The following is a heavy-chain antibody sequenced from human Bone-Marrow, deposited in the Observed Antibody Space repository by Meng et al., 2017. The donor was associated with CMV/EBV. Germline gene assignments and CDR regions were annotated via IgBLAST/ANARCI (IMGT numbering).Heavy chain of an antibody. Sequence: SLKISCAASGFTFDDYGMSWVRQAPGKGLEWVSGISWNSGSIGYADSVKGRFTISRDNAKNSLYLQMNSLRAEDMALYYCAKGYYYDSSGLFDYWGQGTLVTVSS. CDR2: ISWNSGSI. V-gene: IGHV3-9*03. CDR1: GFTFDDYG. J-gene: IGHJ4*02. CDR3: AKGYYYDSSGLFDY. D-gene: IGHD3-22*01.